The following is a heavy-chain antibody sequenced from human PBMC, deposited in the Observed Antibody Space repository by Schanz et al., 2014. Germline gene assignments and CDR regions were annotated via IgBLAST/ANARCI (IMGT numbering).Heavy chain of an antibody. CDR2: IYSNGIS. CDR1: GGSINNYF. CDR3: VRVKGEHSGHDYIVY. Sequence: QVHLQESGPGLAKPSETLSVTCTVSGGSINNYFWTWIRLPAGKGLEWIGRIYSNGISHYNPSLESRVTMSVDTSKNKFSLNLTPVTPADTAIYYCVRVKGEHSGHDYIVYWGQGIQVTVSP. D-gene: IGHD5-12*01. J-gene: IGHJ4*02. V-gene: IGHV4-4*07.